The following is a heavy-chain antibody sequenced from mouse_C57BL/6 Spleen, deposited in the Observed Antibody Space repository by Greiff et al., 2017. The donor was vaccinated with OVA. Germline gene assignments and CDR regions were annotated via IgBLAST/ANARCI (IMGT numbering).Heavy chain of an antibody. CDR3: ARSFYYDYDVDY. D-gene: IGHD2-4*01. V-gene: IGHV8-8*01. CDR2: IWWDDDK. Sequence: QVTLKESGPGILQPSQTLSLTCSFSGFSLSTFGMGVGWIRHTSGQGLEWLAHIWWDDDKYYNPTLKRRLTISKDSSKNQVFLKIANVDTADTATYSCARSFYYDYDVDYWGQGTTLTVSS. J-gene: IGHJ2*01. CDR1: GFSLSTFGMG.